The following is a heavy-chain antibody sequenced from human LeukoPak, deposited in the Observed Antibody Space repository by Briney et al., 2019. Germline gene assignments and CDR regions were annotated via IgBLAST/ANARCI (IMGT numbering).Heavy chain of an antibody. CDR2: ISYDGSNK. D-gene: IGHD5-24*01. J-gene: IGHJ4*02. V-gene: IGHV3-30-3*01. Sequence: PGGSLRLSCAAYGFTFSSYDMHWVRQAQGKGVEWVAVISYDGSNKYYEDSVKGRFTIYRDNSKNTLYLQMNSLRAEDTAVYYCATGRDGYNLDYWGQGTLVTVSS. CDR3: ATGRDGYNLDY. CDR1: GFTFSSYD.